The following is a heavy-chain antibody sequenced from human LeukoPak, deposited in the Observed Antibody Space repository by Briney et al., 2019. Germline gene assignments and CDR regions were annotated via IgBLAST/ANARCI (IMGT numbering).Heavy chain of an antibody. J-gene: IGHJ5*02. Sequence: ASVKVSCKASGYTFTGYYMHWVRQAPGQGLEWMGWINPNSGGTNYAQKFQGRVTMTRDTSISTAYMELSRLRSDDTAVYYCARAAIGYCSGGSCLGDWFDPWGQGTLVTVSS. CDR3: ARAAIGYCSGGSCLGDWFDP. CDR2: INPNSGGT. D-gene: IGHD2-15*01. CDR1: GYTFTGYY. V-gene: IGHV1-2*02.